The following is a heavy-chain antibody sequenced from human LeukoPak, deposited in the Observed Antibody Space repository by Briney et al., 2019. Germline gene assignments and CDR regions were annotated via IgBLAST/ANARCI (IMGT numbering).Heavy chain of an antibody. CDR2: IYTSGST. J-gene: IGHJ4*02. D-gene: IGHD3-22*01. CDR1: GGSISSGSYY. Sequence: PSETLSLTCTVSGGSISSGSYYWSWVRQPAGKGLEWIGRIYTSGSTNYNPSLKSRVTISVDTSKNQFSLKLSSVTAADTAVYYCARERTYYYDSSGYGWGQGTLVTVSS. CDR3: ARERTYYYDSSGYG. V-gene: IGHV4-61*02.